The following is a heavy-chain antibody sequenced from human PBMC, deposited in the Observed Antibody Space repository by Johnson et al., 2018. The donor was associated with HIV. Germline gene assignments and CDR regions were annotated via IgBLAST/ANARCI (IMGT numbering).Heavy chain of an antibody. CDR1: GFGFSRYV. D-gene: IGHD5-12*01. J-gene: IGHJ3*02. CDR2: IKQDGSEK. Sequence: VQLVESGGGVVQPGRSLRASCAASGFGFSRYVMHWVRQAPGKGLEWVANIKQDGSEKYYVDSVKGRFTISRDNAKNSLYLQMNSLRAEDTALYYCARDGPYSGYDENAFDIWGQGTMVTVSS. V-gene: IGHV3-7*03. CDR3: ARDGPYSGYDENAFDI.